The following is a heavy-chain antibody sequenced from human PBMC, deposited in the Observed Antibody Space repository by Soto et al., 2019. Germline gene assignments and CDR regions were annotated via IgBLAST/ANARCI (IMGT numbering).Heavy chain of an antibody. J-gene: IGHJ6*02. CDR3: ASAAREYYYYGMDV. CDR2: ISGSGGST. V-gene: IGHV3-23*01. Sequence: EVQLLESGGGLVQPGGSLRLSCAASGFTFSSYAMSWVRQAPGKGLEWVSAISGSGGSTYYADSVKGRFTISRDNXTNTLYLQMNSLRAEDTAVYYCASAAREYYYYGMDVWGQGTTVTVSS. CDR1: GFTFSSYA.